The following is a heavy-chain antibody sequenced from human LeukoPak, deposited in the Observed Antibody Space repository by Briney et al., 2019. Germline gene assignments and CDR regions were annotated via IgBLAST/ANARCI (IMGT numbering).Heavy chain of an antibody. J-gene: IGHJ6*03. V-gene: IGHV1-18*01. CDR2: ISAYNSNT. Sequence: GASVKVSCKASGYTFTSYGIRWVRQAPGQGLEWMGGISAYNSNTNYAHKLQGRVTMTTDTSTRTAYMELRSLRADHTGVDYCAREVVGARYYYYYMDVWGKGTTVTVSS. D-gene: IGHD1-26*01. CDR1: GYTFTSYG. CDR3: AREVVGARYYYYYMDV.